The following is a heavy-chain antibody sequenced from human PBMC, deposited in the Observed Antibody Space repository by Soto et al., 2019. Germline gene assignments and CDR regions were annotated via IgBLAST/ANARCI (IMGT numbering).Heavy chain of an antibody. J-gene: IGHJ4*02. CDR2: ISGSGGNT. V-gene: IGHV3-23*01. D-gene: IGHD1-20*01. CDR1: GFTFSSYA. CDR3: AKYNQAGSSPGFDY. Sequence: EVQLLESGGGFVQPGGSLRLSCAASGFTFSSYAMNWVRQAPGKGLEWVSSISGSGGNTYYADSVKGRFTISRDNSKNRLYLQMNSLRAEDTAVYYCAKYNQAGSSPGFDYWGQGTLVTVSS.